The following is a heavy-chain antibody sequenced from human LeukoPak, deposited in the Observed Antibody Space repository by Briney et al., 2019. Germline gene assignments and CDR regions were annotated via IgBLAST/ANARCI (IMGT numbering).Heavy chain of an antibody. CDR1: GGSISSYY. J-gene: IGHJ4*02. CDR3: ARRRGRGYSYGYGLYFDD. Sequence: PSETLSLTCTVSGGSISSYYWSWIRQPPGKGLEWIGYIYYSGSTNYNPSLKSRVTISVDTSKNQFSPKLSSVTAADTAVYYCARRRGRGYSYGYGLYFDDWGQGTLVTVSS. V-gene: IGHV4-59*01. CDR2: IYYSGST. D-gene: IGHD5-18*01.